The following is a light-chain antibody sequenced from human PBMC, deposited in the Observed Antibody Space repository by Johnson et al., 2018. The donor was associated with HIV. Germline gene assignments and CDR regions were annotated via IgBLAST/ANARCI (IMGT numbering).Light chain of an antibody. Sequence: QSVLTQPPSVSAAPGQKVTISCSGSSSNIGYNSVSWYLQLPGTAPKLLIYDNNKRPSGIPDRFSGSKSGTSATLGITGLQTGDEADYYCGTGDSSLSAGGVFGTGTKVTVL. CDR3: GTGDSSLSAGGV. CDR2: DNN. V-gene: IGLV1-51*01. J-gene: IGLJ1*01. CDR1: SSNIGYNS.